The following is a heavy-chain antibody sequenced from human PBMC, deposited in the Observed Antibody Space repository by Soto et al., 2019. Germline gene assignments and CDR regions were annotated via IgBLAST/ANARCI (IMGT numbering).Heavy chain of an antibody. CDR2: INPSGGST. J-gene: IGHJ3*02. Sequence: QVQLVQSGAEVKKPGASVKVSCKASGYTFTSYYMHWARQAPGQGLEWMGIINPSGGSTSYAQKFQGRVTMTRDTSTSTVYMELSSLRSEDTAVYYCARGPYDSSGYYSHAFDIWGQGTMVTVSS. CDR3: ARGPYDSSGYYSHAFDI. D-gene: IGHD3-22*01. CDR1: GYTFTSYY. V-gene: IGHV1-46*01.